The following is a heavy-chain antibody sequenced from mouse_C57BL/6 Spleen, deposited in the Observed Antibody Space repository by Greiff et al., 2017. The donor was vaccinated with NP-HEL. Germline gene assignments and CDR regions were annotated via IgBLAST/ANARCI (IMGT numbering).Heavy chain of an antibody. J-gene: IGHJ2*01. CDR2: ISDGGSYT. CDR3: ARAIYYDYDATPFDY. D-gene: IGHD2-4*01. CDR1: GFTFSSYA. V-gene: IGHV5-4*01. Sequence: EVQGVESGGGLVKPGGSLKLSCAASGFTFSSYAMSWVRQTPEKRLEWVATISDGGSYTYYPDNVKGRFTIARDNAKNNLYLQMSHLKSEDTAMYYCARAIYYDYDATPFDYWGQGTTLTVSS.